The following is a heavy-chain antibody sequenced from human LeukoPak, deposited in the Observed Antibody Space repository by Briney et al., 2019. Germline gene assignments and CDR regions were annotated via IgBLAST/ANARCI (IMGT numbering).Heavy chain of an antibody. CDR1: GYIFIDYE. Sequence: GASVKVSCKTSGYIFIDYEISWVRQAPGQGLEWMGWMNPKSGDTGYEQKCQGRITITRDSSISTVYMELSSLRSEDTALYYCARGRYMDVWGKGTTVTVSS. V-gene: IGHV1-8*02. CDR2: MNPKSGDT. J-gene: IGHJ6*03. CDR3: ARGRYMDV.